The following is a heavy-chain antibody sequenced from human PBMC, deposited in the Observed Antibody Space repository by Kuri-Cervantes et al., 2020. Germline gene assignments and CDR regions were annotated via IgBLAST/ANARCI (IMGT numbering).Heavy chain of an antibody. V-gene: IGHV3-48*02. Sequence: GSLRLSCAASEFTFSSYSMNWVRQAPGKGLEWVSYISSSSSTIYYADSVKGRFTISRDNAKNSLYLQMNSLRDEDTAVYYCARGAYCSGGSCYSRDYYGMDVWGQGTTVTVSS. CDR2: ISSSSSTI. CDR1: EFTFSSYS. CDR3: ARGAYCSGGSCYSRDYYGMDV. J-gene: IGHJ6*02. D-gene: IGHD2-15*01.